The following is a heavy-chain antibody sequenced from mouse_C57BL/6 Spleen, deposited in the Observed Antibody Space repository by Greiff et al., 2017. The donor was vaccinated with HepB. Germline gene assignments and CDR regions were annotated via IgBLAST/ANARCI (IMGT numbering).Heavy chain of an antibody. D-gene: IGHD2-4*01. CDR2: IYPSDSET. V-gene: IGHV1-61*01. Sequence: QVQLQQPGAELVRPGSSVKLSCKASGYTFTSYWMDWVKQRPGQGLEWIGNIYPSDSETHYNQKFKDKATLTVDKSSSTAYMQLSSPASEYSAVYYCARGGDYDDAMDYWGQGTSVTVSS. CDR1: GYTFTSYW. J-gene: IGHJ4*01. CDR3: ARGGDYDDAMDY.